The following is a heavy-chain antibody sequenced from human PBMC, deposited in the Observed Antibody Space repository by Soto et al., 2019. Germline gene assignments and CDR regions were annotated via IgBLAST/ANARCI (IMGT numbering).Heavy chain of an antibody. D-gene: IGHD6-13*01. CDR3: ARTPYSTSWYYFDF. V-gene: IGHV2-70*11. CDR1: GFSLTTSGLC. CDR2: IDWDDDK. Sequence: SGPTLGNPTQTLTLTCSFSGFSLTTSGLCVTWIRQPPGKALEWLARIDWDDDKYYSTSLKTRLTISKDTSKNQVVLTMTNMDPADTATYYCARTPYSTSWYYFDFWGQGILVTVSS. J-gene: IGHJ4*02.